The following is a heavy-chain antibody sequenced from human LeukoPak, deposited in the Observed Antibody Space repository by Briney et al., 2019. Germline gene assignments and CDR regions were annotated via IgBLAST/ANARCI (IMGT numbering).Heavy chain of an antibody. V-gene: IGHV4-31*03. J-gene: IGHJ6*02. CDR2: IYYSGST. D-gene: IGHD5-18*01. CDR3: ARAWDTAMVNYYYGMDV. Sequence: SETLSLTCTVSGGSISSGGYYWSWIRQHPGKGLEWIGYIYYSGSTYYNPSLKSRVTISVDTSKNQFSLKLSSVTAADTAVYYCARAWDTAMVNYYYGMDVWGQGTAVTVSS. CDR1: GGSISSGGYY.